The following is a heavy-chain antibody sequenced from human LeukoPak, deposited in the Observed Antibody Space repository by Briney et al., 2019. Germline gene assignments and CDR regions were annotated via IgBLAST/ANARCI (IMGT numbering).Heavy chain of an antibody. CDR2: IIPIFGTA. Sequence: SVKASCKASGGTFSSYAISWVRQAPGQGLEWMGGIIPIFGTANYAQKFQGRVTMTRNTSISTAYMELSSLRSEDTAVYYCARGDIVATKKHWGQGTLVTVSS. CDR1: GGTFSSYA. J-gene: IGHJ4*02. CDR3: ARGDIVATKKH. D-gene: IGHD5-12*01. V-gene: IGHV1-69*05.